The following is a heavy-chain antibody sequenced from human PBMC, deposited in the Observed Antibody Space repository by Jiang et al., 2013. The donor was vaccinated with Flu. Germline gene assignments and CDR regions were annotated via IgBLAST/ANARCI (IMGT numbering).Heavy chain of an antibody. D-gene: IGHD5-24*01. CDR2: IWYDGSNK. Sequence: VQLVESGGGVVQPGRSLRLSCAASGFTFSSYGMHWVRQAPGKGLEWVAIIWYDGSNKYYTDSVKGRFTISRDNSKNTLYLQMNSLTAEDTAVYYCATAGGSKPLDYWGPGNPGHRPL. CDR1: GFTFSSYG. V-gene: IGHV3-33*08. CDR3: ATAGGSKPLDY. J-gene: IGHJ4*02.